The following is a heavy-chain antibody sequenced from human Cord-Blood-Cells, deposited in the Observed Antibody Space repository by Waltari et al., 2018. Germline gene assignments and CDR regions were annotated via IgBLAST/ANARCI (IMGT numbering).Heavy chain of an antibody. J-gene: IGHJ6*02. CDR1: GGSISSGGYY. Sequence: QVQLQESGPGLVKPSQTLSLPCTVSGGSISSGGYYWTWIRQPPGKGLEWIGYIYYSGSTYYNPSLKGRVTISVDTSKNQFSLKLSSVTAADTAVYYCARAPGDLRFLEWLFGMDVWGQGTTVTVSS. CDR2: IYYSGST. CDR3: ARAPGDLRFLEWLFGMDV. D-gene: IGHD3-3*01. V-gene: IGHV4-31*03.